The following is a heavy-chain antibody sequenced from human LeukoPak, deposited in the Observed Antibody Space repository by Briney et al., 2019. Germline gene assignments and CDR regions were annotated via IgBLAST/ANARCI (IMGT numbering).Heavy chain of an antibody. V-gene: IGHV3-21*01. Sequence: GGSLRLSCAASGFTFSSYWMSWVRQAPGKGLEWVSSISSSSSYIYYADSVKGRFTISRDNAKNSLYLQMNSLRAEDTAVYYCARDSTRPTEGFQHWGQGTLVTVSS. J-gene: IGHJ1*01. CDR2: ISSSSSYI. D-gene: IGHD2/OR15-2a*01. CDR3: ARDSTRPTEGFQH. CDR1: GFTFSSYW.